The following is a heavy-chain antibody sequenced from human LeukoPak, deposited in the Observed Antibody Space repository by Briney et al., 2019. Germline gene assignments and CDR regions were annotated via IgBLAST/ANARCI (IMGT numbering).Heavy chain of an antibody. D-gene: IGHD5-12*01. CDR2: ISAYNGNT. J-gene: IGHJ4*02. V-gene: IGHV1-18*01. CDR1: GYTFTSYG. Sequence: VASVKVSCKASGYTFTSYGISWVRQAPGQGLEWMGWISAYNGNTNYAQKLQGRVTMTTDTSTSTAYMELRSLRSDDTAVYYCARDVEMATIRGSDEYYFDYWGQGTLVTVSS. CDR3: ARDVEMATIRGSDEYYFDY.